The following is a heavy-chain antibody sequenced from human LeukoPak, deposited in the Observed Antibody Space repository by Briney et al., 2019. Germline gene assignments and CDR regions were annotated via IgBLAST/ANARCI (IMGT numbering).Heavy chain of an antibody. CDR3: ARSAVGATSGRVFGY. Sequence: SETLSLTCTVSGGSISSYYWSWIRQPPGKGLEWMGYIYYTGSTNYNPSLKSRVTISVDTSKNQFSLNLSSVTAADTAVYYCARSAVGATSGRVFGYWGQGTLVTVSS. CDR1: GGSISSYY. D-gene: IGHD1-26*01. J-gene: IGHJ4*02. V-gene: IGHV4-59*08. CDR2: IYYTGST.